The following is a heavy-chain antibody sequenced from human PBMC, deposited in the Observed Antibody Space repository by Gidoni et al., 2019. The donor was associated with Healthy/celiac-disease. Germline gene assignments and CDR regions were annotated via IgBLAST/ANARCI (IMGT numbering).Heavy chain of an antibody. CDR3: ARVIRDSSGWYTLGGGDY. CDR2: TSAYNGNK. CDR1: GYTFTSYG. D-gene: IGHD6-19*01. Sequence: QVQLVQSGAEVKKPGASVKVSCKASGYTFTSYGISWVRQAPGQGLEWMGWTSAYNGNKNYEQKLQGRVTMTTDTSTSTAYMELRSLRSDDTAVYYCARVIRDSSGWYTLGGGDYWGQGTLVTVSS. J-gene: IGHJ4*02. V-gene: IGHV1-18*01.